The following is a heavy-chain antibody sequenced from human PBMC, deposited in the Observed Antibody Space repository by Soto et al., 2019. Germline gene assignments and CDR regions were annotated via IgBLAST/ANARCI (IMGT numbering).Heavy chain of an antibody. J-gene: IGHJ6*02. Sequence: SETLSLTCTVSGGSVSSGSYYWSWIRQPPGKGLEWIGYIYYSGSTNYNPSLKSRVTISVDTSKNQFSLKLSSVTAADTAVYYCARDLVRDYYYYGMDAWGQGTTVTVSS. CDR3: ARDLVRDYYYYGMDA. CDR1: GGSVSSGSYY. CDR2: IYYSGST. D-gene: IGHD6-13*01. V-gene: IGHV4-61*01.